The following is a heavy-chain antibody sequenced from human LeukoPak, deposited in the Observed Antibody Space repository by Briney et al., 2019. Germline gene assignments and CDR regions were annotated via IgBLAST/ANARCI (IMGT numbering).Heavy chain of an antibody. J-gene: IGHJ4*02. V-gene: IGHV1-69*13. CDR3: ARVGKTYYYDSSGYYSPEYYFDY. D-gene: IGHD3-22*01. CDR1: GYTFTGYY. CDR2: IIPIFGTA. Sequence: GASVKVSCKASGYTFTGYYMHWVRQAPGQGLEWMGGIIPIFGTANYAQKFQGRVTITADESTSTAYMELSSLRSEDTAVYYCARVGKTYYYDSSGYYSPEYYFDYWGQGTLVTVSS.